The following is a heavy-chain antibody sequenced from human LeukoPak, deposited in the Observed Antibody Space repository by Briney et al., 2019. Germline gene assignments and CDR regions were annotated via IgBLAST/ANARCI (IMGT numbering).Heavy chain of an antibody. V-gene: IGHV4-39*01. CDR1: GGSISSSIYY. J-gene: IGHJ3*01. Sequence: SETLSLTCTVSGGSISSSIYYWGWIRQPPEKGLEWIGHIHYSGSTFYNPSLKSRVTISVDTSKNQFSLRLSSVTAADTAVYYCAKWVCRAAGTTVGFDVWGQGTMDTVSS. CDR3: AKWVCRAAGTTVGFDV. CDR2: IHYSGST. D-gene: IGHD6-13*01.